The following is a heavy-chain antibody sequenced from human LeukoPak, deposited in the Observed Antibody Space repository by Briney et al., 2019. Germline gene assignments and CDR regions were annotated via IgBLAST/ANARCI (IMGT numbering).Heavy chain of an antibody. Sequence: GGSLRLSCAASGFTFSNYWMHWVRQAPGKGLVWVSRIKSDGSRTDYADSVKGRFTISRDNAKNTLYLQMNSLRAEDTTVYYCARELPFDYWGQGTLVTVSS. V-gene: IGHV3-74*01. J-gene: IGHJ4*02. CDR1: GFTFSNYW. CDR3: ARELPFDY. D-gene: IGHD2-15*01. CDR2: IKSDGSRT.